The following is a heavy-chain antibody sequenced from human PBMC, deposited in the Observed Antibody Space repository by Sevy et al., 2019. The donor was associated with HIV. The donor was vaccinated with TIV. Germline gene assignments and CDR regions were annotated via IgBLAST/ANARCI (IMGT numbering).Heavy chain of an antibody. J-gene: IGHJ4*02. CDR2: ISGSADAT. CDR3: VKEVSQYSYSDY. V-gene: IGHV3-23*01. D-gene: IGHD5-18*01. CDR1: GFTFSNYA. Sequence: GGSLRLSCAASGFTFSNYAMSWVRQTPGKGLEWVSAISGSADATYYTDSVKGRFTISRDNSKNTVYLQMNSLIAEDTAVYYCVKEVSQYSYSDYWGQGTLVTVSS.